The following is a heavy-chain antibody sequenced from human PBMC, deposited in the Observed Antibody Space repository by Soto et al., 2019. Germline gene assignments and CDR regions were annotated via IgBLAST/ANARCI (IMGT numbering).Heavy chain of an antibody. CDR3: ARDKYCSGGSCRKNWFDP. Sequence: ETLSLTCTVSGGSISSSYWSWIRQPPGKGLEWLAYIYDDGSANYNPSLKSRATISLDMSKNRFSLKLTSVTAADTAVYYCARDKYCSGGSCRKNWFDPWGQGTLVTVSS. D-gene: IGHD2-15*01. CDR1: GGSISSSY. J-gene: IGHJ5*02. V-gene: IGHV4-59*01. CDR2: IYDDGSA.